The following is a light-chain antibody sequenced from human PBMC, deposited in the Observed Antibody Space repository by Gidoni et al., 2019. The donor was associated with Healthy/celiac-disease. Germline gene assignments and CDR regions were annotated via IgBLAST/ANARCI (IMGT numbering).Light chain of an antibody. V-gene: IGLV2-14*01. CDR1: SSDVGGYKY. Sequence: QSALTQPASVSGSPGQSITISCTGTSSDVGGYKYVYWYQQHPGNAPNLMIYDVSNRHSGVSNRFSGSKSGNTASLTISGLQAEDEADYYCSSYTSSSTLGVFGTGAKVTVL. J-gene: IGLJ1*01. CDR3: SSYTSSSTLGV. CDR2: DVS.